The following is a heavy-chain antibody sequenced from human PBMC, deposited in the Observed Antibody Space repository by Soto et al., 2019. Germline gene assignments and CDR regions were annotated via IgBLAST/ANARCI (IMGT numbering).Heavy chain of an antibody. D-gene: IGHD3-16*01. CDR2: ISYDGGNK. CDR3: VRGIGVPSLGVDDYYHGMDV. V-gene: IGHV3-30*04. CDR1: GFTFSNYA. Sequence: HPGGSLRLSCAASGFTFSNYAVNWVRQAPGKGLEWVAVISYDGGNKYYADSVKGRYYADSVKGRFTISRDNSKNTLYLQMNSLRAEDTAVYYCVRGIGVPSLGVDDYYHGMDVWGQGTTVTVSS. J-gene: IGHJ6*02.